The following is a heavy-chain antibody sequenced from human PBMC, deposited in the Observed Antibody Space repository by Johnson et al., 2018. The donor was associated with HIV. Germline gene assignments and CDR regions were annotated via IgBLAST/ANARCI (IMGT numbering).Heavy chain of an antibody. V-gene: IGHV3-66*01. CDR3: ARACRDGYTCDTFDI. Sequence: VQLVESGGGLVQPGGSLRLSCAASGLLVSSYYMSWVRQAPGKGLEWVSVLFSGGTTYYADSVNGRFTISRDNSKNTLYLQMNSLRVEDTAVYYCARACRDGYTCDTFDIWGQGTMVTVS. D-gene: IGHD5-24*01. CDR2: LFSGGTT. J-gene: IGHJ3*02. CDR1: GLLVSSYY.